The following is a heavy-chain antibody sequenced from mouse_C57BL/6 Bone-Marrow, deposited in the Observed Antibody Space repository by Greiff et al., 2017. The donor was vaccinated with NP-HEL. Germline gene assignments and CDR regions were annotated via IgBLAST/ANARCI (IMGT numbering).Heavy chain of an antibody. CDR2: IDPSDSYT. Sequence: VQLQQSGAELVMPGASVKLSCKASGYTFTSYWMHWVKQRPGQGLEWIGEIDPSDSYTNYNQKFKGKSTLTVDKSSSTAYMQLSSLTSEDSAVYYCARKGIYGYDIYAMDYWGQGTSVTVSS. D-gene: IGHD2-2*01. J-gene: IGHJ4*01. V-gene: IGHV1-69*01. CDR1: GYTFTSYW. CDR3: ARKGIYGYDIYAMDY.